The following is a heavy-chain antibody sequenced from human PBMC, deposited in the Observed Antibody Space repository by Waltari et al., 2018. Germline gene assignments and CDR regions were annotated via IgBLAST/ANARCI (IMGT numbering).Heavy chain of an antibody. D-gene: IGHD2-15*01. CDR3: GKDMSPGGLDN. CDR2: LYLETCVT. V-gene: IGHV3-9*01. Sequence: EVQLVESGGGLVQPGRSLRLSCTGSGFTFGEYAVHWVRQPPGKGLEWVSGLYLETCVTGYADSVKGRFNISRDNAKNSLNLQMDSLRAEDTAFYYCGKDMSPGGLDNWGQGILVTVSS. CDR1: GFTFGEYA. J-gene: IGHJ4*02.